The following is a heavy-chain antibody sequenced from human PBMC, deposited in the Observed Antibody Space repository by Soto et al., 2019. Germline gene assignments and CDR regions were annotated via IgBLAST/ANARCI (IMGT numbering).Heavy chain of an antibody. J-gene: IGHJ6*03. CDR3: ARHILGGRYYSTYMAV. CDR2: IYYSGST. Sequence: SETLSLTCTVSGGSISSSSYYWGWIRQPPGKGLEWIGSIYYSGSTYYDPSLKSRVTISVDTSKNQFSLKLSSVTAADTAVYYCARHILGGRYYSTYMAVWAKGPTFTGS. D-gene: IGHD1-1*01. V-gene: IGHV4-39*01. CDR1: GGSISSSSYY.